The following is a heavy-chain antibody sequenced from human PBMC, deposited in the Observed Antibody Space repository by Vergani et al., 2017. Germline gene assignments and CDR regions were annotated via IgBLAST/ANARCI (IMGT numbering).Heavy chain of an antibody. Sequence: QVTLRESGPALVKPTQTLTLTCPFSGFSLSTSGMCVSWIRQPPGKALEWLALIDWDDDKYYSTSLKTRLTIAKDTSKNQVVLTMTNMDPVDTATYYCPRRRDYYDSSGYYDNGMDVWGQGP. CDR2: IDWDDDK. CDR3: PRRRDYYDSSGYYDNGMDV. J-gene: IGHJ6*02. D-gene: IGHD3-22*01. CDR1: GFSLSTSGMC. V-gene: IGHV2-70*01.